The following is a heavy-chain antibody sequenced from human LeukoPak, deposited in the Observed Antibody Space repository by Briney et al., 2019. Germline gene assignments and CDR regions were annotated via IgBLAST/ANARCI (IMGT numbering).Heavy chain of an antibody. CDR2: FSGTSASI. D-gene: IGHD7-27*01. Sequence: PGASLRLSLAGSGGTFSSYGMNLLRQAPGNGLEWVSSFSGTSASIHYADSVRGGFTISRDNDKNSVYLQMNSLRAEDTAVYFCARKLTGSFDIWGQGTMVTVSS. V-gene: IGHV3-21*01. CDR3: ARKLTGSFDI. J-gene: IGHJ3*02. CDR1: GGTFSSYG.